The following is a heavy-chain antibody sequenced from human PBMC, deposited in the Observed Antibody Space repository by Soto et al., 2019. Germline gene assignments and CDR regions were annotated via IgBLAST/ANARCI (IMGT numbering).Heavy chain of an antibody. CDR1: GFTFSSYG. D-gene: IGHD2-8*01. Sequence: EVQLLESGGGLVQPGGSLRLTCAASGFTFSSYGISWIRLSPGKGLEWVSVISGGGDTTYYTPSVKGRFTISRDDFRNTLYLQMNSLRTEDTAIYYCAKLRAFVVLPAGILDSRGPGTLVTVSS. CDR2: ISGGGDTT. CDR3: AKLRAFVVLPAGILDS. J-gene: IGHJ5*01. V-gene: IGHV3-23*01.